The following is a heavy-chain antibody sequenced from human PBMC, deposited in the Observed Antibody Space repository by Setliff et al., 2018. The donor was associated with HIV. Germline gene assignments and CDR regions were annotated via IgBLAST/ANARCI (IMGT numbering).Heavy chain of an antibody. Sequence: ASVKVSCKTSGYTFTTYAIHWVRQAPGQRLEWIGWINGGNGHTKSSERFQGRVTFSRDSSASTAQMELSSLTSEDTAVYFCARGMIRGAIITEFDSWGQGTLVTVSS. V-gene: IGHV1-3*01. CDR2: INGGNGHT. CDR3: ARGMIRGAIITEFDS. J-gene: IGHJ4*02. D-gene: IGHD3-10*01. CDR1: GYTFTTYA.